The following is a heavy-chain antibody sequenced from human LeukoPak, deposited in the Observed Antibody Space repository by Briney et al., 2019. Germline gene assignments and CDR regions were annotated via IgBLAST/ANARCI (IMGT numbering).Heavy chain of an antibody. CDR3: ASGSGSYRTPYYYMDV. CDR1: EFTVSSNY. CDR2: IYSGGSK. D-gene: IGHD3-10*01. J-gene: IGHJ6*03. Sequence: GGSLRLSCAASEFTVSSNYMSWVRQAPGKGLEWVSVIYSGGSKYYADSVKGRFTISRDNSKNTLYLQMNSLRAEDTAVYYCASGSGSYRTPYYYMDVWGTGTTVTVSS. V-gene: IGHV3-53*01.